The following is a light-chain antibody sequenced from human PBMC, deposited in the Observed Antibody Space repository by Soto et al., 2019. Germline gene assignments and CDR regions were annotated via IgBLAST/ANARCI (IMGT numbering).Light chain of an antibody. CDR1: QSVSNN. CDR3: QQYNTWWT. Sequence: EIVMTQSPATLSVSPGERATLSCRASQSVSNNLAWYQKKPGQAPRLLIYGASTRATGIPARFSGSGSGTEFTLTISSLQSEDFAVYYCQQYNTWWTFGQGTRVEI. V-gene: IGKV3-15*01. CDR2: GAS. J-gene: IGKJ1*01.